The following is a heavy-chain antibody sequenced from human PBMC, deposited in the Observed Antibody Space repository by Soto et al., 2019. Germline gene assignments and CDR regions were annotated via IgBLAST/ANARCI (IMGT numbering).Heavy chain of an antibody. D-gene: IGHD2-15*01. J-gene: IGHJ4*01. V-gene: IGHV3-30*18. Sequence: VQLVQSGGGVVQPGRSLRLSCVASGFTFSADGMHWVRQAPGKGLEWVSAISSDGNKKDYGDSVKGRFTISRDNSKNTRYLQMNSLRAEDTAIYYCAKDWVVDYGSCEFSDYFDYWGHVTLVTVSS. CDR2: ISSDGNKK. CDR1: GFTFSADG. CDR3: AKDWVVDYGSCEFSDYFDY.